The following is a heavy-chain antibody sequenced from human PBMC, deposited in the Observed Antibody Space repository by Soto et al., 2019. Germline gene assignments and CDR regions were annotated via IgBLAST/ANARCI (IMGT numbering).Heavy chain of an antibody. J-gene: IGHJ4*02. V-gene: IGHV1-46*01. CDR1: GYPFTSYY. D-gene: IGHD2-21*02. Sequence: ASLKVSCKSSGYPFTSYYIHWVRQAPGQGLEWMGIINPSGGSTSYAQKFQGRVTMTRDTSTSTVYMELSSLRSEDTAVYYCARANAYCGGDCLGFDYWGQGTLVTVSS. CDR3: ARANAYCGGDCLGFDY. CDR2: INPSGGST.